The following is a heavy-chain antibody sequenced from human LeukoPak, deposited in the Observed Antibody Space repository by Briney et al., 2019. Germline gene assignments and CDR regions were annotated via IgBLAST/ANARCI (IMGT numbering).Heavy chain of an antibody. V-gene: IGHV3-48*01. D-gene: IGHD5-12*01. CDR3: AKGGGYDAQYSYYYLDV. Sequence: GGSLRLSCAASGFTFSIYSMNWVRQAPGKGMEWVSYISSSSSTIYYADSVKGRFTISRDNSKKTLYLQTKSLRAEDTAVYYCAKGGGYDAQYSYYYLDVWGKGTTVTISS. CDR1: GFTFSIYS. CDR2: ISSSSSTI. J-gene: IGHJ6*03.